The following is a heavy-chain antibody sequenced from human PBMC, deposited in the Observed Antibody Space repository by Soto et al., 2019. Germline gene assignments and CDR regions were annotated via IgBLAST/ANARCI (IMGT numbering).Heavy chain of an antibody. CDR2: INPKTGAT. V-gene: IGHV1-2*04. J-gene: IGHJ3*01. Sequence: QVQLVQSGAEVKKPGASVKVSCTTSGYTFSGQYINWVRQAPGQGLEWMGWINPKTGATNYGRDFQDWVTMTSDTSMTTVYLELTSLTSDHTAVYYCAREEIGIFDFWGQGTMVTVSS. CDR1: GYTFSGQY. CDR3: AREEIGIFDF.